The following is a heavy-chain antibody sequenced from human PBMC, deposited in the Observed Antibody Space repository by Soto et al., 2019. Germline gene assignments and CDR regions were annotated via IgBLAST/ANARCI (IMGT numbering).Heavy chain of an antibody. CDR2: IKQDGSEK. CDR1: GFTFSSYW. J-gene: IGHJ6*03. Sequence: GSLRLSCAASGFTFSSYWMSWVRQAPGKGLEWVANIKQDGSEKYYVDSVKGRFTISRDNAKNSLYLQMNSLRAEDTAVYYCARDPAYYYYYMDVWGKGNTVTVSS. CDR3: ARDPAYYYYYMDV. V-gene: IGHV3-7*01.